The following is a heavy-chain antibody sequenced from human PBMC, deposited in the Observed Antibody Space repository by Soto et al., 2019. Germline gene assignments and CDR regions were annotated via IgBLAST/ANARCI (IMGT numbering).Heavy chain of an antibody. CDR2: INPSGGST. D-gene: IGHD6-19*01. V-gene: IGHV1-46*01. J-gene: IGHJ6*02. Sequence: ASVKVSCTASGYTFTSYYMHWVRQAPGQGLEGMGIINPSGGSTSYAQKFRGRVTMTRDTSTSTVYMELSSRGSEDTAVEYCGRQEARSSVRNYYYGMDGWGQVTTVTV. CDR3: GRQEARSSVRNYYYGMDG. CDR1: GYTFTSYY.